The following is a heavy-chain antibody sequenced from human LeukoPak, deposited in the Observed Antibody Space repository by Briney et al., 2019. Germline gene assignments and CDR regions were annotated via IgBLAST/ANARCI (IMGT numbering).Heavy chain of an antibody. CDR2: IYSGGST. CDR3: ARGWGLDAFDI. CDR1: GGSISSSGYY. V-gene: IGHV4-39*07. Sequence: SETLSLTCTVSGGSISSSGYYWGWIRQPPGKGLEWIGSIYSGGSTYYIPSLKSRLTISVDTSKSQFSLKLSSVTAADTAVYYCARGWGLDAFDIWGQGTMVTVSS. D-gene: IGHD1-26*01. J-gene: IGHJ3*02.